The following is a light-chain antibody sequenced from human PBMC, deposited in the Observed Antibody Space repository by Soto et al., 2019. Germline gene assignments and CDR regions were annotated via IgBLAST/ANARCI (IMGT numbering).Light chain of an antibody. J-gene: IGKJ5*01. CDR1: QSISSW. CDR3: QQYNSYSPT. Sequence: DIQITQSPSTLSASGGDIATIACRASQSISSWLAWYQQKTGKAPKILIYDASSLESGVPSRFRGSGSGTEFTLTISSLQPDDFSTYYCQQYNSYSPTFGGGTRLEIK. CDR2: DAS. V-gene: IGKV1-5*01.